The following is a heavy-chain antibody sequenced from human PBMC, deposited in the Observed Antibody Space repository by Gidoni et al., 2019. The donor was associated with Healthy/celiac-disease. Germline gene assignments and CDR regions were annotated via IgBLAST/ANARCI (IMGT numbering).Heavy chain of an antibody. Sequence: EVQLLESGGGLVQPGGYLRLSCAASGFTFSSYAMSWVRQAPGKGLEWVSAISGSGGSTYYADSVKGRFTISRDNSKNTLYLQMNSLRAEDTAVYYCAKGYYYDSSGYYFDYWGQGTLVTVSS. D-gene: IGHD3-22*01. V-gene: IGHV3-23*01. J-gene: IGHJ4*02. CDR2: ISGSGGST. CDR1: GFTFSSYA. CDR3: AKGYYYDSSGYYFDY.